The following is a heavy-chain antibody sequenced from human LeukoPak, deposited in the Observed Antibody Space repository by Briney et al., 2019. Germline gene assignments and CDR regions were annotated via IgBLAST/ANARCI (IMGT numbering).Heavy chain of an antibody. V-gene: IGHV4-59*01. J-gene: IGHJ3*02. D-gene: IGHD2-21*02. CDR1: GGSISSYY. Sequence: PSETLSLTCTVSGGSISSYYWSWIRQPPGKGLEWIGYIYYSGSTNYNPSLKSRVTISVDTSKNQFSLKLSSVTAADTAVYYCARGSYGPNLIVVVTADGGAFDIWGQGTMVTVSS. CDR2: IYYSGST. CDR3: ARGSYGPNLIVVVTADGGAFDI.